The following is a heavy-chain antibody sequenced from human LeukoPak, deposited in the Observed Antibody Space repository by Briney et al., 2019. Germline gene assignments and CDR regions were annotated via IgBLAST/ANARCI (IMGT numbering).Heavy chain of an antibody. D-gene: IGHD2-21*01. J-gene: IGHJ2*01. CDR2: ISGSGGST. CDR3: AKGVVANPKSRYFDL. CDR1: GFTFSSYA. Sequence: GGSLRLSCAASGFTFSSYAMSWVRHAPGKGLEWVSAISGSGGSTYYADSVKGRFTISRDNSKNTLYLQMNSLRAEDTAVYYCAKGVVANPKSRYFDLWGRGTLVTVSS. V-gene: IGHV3-23*01.